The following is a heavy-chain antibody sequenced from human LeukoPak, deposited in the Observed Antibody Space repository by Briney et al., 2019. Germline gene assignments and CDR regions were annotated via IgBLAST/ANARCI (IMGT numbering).Heavy chain of an antibody. CDR2: ISGSGAST. Sequence: GGSLRLSCAASVFTFSTYAMSWVRQAPGKGLEWVSAISGSGASTYYADSVKGRFTISRDNSKNTLYLQMNSLRAEDTAVYYCAKERGRYPGDGLDPWGQGTLVTVSS. J-gene: IGHJ5*02. V-gene: IGHV3-23*01. CDR3: AKERGRYPGDGLDP. CDR1: VFTFSTYA. D-gene: IGHD1-26*01.